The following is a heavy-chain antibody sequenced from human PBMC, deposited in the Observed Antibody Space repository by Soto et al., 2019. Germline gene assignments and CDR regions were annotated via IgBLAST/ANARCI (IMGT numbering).Heavy chain of an antibody. J-gene: IGHJ3*02. V-gene: IGHV1-69*13. D-gene: IGHD3-3*01. CDR3: AREIFGVIISGGRDAFDI. Sequence: SVKVSCKASGGTFSTYAISWVRQAPGQGLEWMGGIIPIFGTAKYAQKFQGRVTITADESTSTAYMELSSLRSEDTAVYYCAREIFGVIISGGRDAFDIWGQGTMVTVSS. CDR2: IIPIFGTA. CDR1: GGTFSTYA.